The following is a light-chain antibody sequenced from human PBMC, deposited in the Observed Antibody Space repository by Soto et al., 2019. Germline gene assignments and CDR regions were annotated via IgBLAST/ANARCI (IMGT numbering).Light chain of an antibody. V-gene: IGKV2-28*01. CDR3: MQALQVPHT. J-gene: IGKJ2*01. CDR1: QSLLYSNGYKY. Sequence: DIVMTQSPLSLPVTPGEPASISCRSSQSLLYSNGYKYLDWYVQKPGQSAQLLIYLGSNRASGVHDRFSGSGSGTDFTLKISRVEAVDVGVYYCMQALQVPHTFGQGTKPQIK. CDR2: LGS.